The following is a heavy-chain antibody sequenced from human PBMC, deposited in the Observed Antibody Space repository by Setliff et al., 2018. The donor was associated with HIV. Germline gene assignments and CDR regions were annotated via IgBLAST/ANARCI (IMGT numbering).Heavy chain of an antibody. CDR2: MHYSGNT. Sequence: SETLSLTCTVPGGSINDQYFSWIRQPPGKGLEWIGYMHYSGNTNYNPSLKSRVTISVDTSKSQFSLKLNSVTAADTAVYYCARDQSDWFYWGQGTLVTVSS. CDR1: GGSINDQY. V-gene: IGHV4-59*11. J-gene: IGHJ4*02. D-gene: IGHD3-3*01. CDR3: ARDQSDWFY.